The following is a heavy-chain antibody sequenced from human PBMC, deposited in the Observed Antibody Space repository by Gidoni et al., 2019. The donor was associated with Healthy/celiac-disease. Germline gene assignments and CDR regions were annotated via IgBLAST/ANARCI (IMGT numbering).Heavy chain of an antibody. CDR1: GGSVSSGSYY. Sequence: QVQLQESGPGLVKPSETLSLTCTVSGGSVSSGSYYWSWIRQPPGKGLEWIGYIYYSRSTNYNPSLKSRVTISVDTSKNQFSLKLSSVTAADTAVYYCARAERGIVVVRPLYYYYGMDVWGQGTTVTVSS. CDR2: IYYSRST. V-gene: IGHV4-61*01. CDR3: ARAERGIVVVRPLYYYYGMDV. D-gene: IGHD3-22*01. J-gene: IGHJ6*02.